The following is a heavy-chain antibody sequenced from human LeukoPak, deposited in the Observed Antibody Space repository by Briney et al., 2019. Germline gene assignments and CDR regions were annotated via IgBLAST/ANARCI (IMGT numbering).Heavy chain of an antibody. CDR2: ISGSGGST. V-gene: IGHV3-23*01. D-gene: IGHD2/OR15-2a*01. CDR1: GFIFNTYW. J-gene: IGHJ4*02. CDR3: ANSFQTYYFDY. Sequence: GGSLRLSCAASGFIFNTYWMSWVRQAPGKGLEWVSAISGSGGSTYYADSVKGRFTISRDNSKNTLYLQMNSLRAEDTAVYYCANSFQTYYFDYWGQGTLVTVSS.